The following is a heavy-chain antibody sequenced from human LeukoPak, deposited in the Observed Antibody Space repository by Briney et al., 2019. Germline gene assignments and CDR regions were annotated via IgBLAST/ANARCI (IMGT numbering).Heavy chain of an antibody. CDR3: AKDATVLWFGELLYEDAFDI. CDR1: GFSFSSYG. CDR2: ISGSGGST. J-gene: IGHJ3*02. D-gene: IGHD3-10*01. V-gene: IGHV3-23*01. Sequence: GGSLRLSCAASGFSFSSYGMTWVRQAPGKGLEWVSAISGSGGSTYYADSVRGRFTISRDNSKNTLYLQMNSLRAEDTAVYYCAKDATVLWFGELLYEDAFDIWGQGTMVAVSS.